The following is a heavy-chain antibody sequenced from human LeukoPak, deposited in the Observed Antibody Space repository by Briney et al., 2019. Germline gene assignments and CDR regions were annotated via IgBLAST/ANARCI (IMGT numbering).Heavy chain of an antibody. CDR3: ARDSIVRGNIGNDMDV. J-gene: IGHJ6*03. D-gene: IGHD2-8*01. CDR2: ISHSGRTM. Sequence: PGGSLRLSCAASGFTFSDYYMSWIRQAPGKGLEWVSYISHSGRTMYYADSVKGRFTISRDNVKNSLYLQMNSLRAGDTAVYYCARDSIVRGNIGNDMDVWGKGTTVTVSS. V-gene: IGHV3-11*01. CDR1: GFTFSDYY.